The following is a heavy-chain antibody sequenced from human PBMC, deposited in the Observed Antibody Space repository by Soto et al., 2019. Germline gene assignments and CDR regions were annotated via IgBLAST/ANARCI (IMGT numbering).Heavy chain of an antibody. V-gene: IGHV4-4*02. CDR1: GGSISSSNW. CDR2: IFHSGST. Sequence: QVQLQESGPGLVKPSGTLSLTCAVSGGSISSSNWWSWDRQPPGKGLEWIGEIFHSGSTHYSPSLKSRVTISVDKSKNQFSMNPTSVTAADTAVYYCARVYSGSYSDSWGKGTLVTVSS. D-gene: IGHD1-26*01. CDR3: ARVYSGSYSDS. J-gene: IGHJ4*02.